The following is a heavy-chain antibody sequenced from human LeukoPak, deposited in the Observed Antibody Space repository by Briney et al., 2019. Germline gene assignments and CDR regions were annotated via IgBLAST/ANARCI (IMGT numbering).Heavy chain of an antibody. J-gene: IGHJ5*02. V-gene: IGHV3-11*01. D-gene: IGHD3-10*01. CDR1: NFVFSDYY. Sequence: GGSLRLSCAASNFVFSDYYMSWARQAPGKGLQWVSYISSGGDSIYYADSVRGRFTISRDNAKNSLYLQMNSLRADDTAVYYCAREMDGEYGSGTFYDLWGQGNMVTVSS. CDR3: AREMDGEYGSGTFYDL. CDR2: ISSGGDSI.